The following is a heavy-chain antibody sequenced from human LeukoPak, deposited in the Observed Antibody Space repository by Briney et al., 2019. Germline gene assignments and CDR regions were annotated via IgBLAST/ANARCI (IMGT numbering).Heavy chain of an antibody. CDR2: ISGAGSIT. CDR3: VKGAHSGIHYDYFDY. CDR1: GFTFSSYA. Sequence: GGSLRLSCAASGFTFSSYAMSWVRQAPGKGLEWVSVISGAGSITYYADSVKGRFTISRDSSRNTLYLQMNSLRAEDTAVYYCVKGAHSGIHYDYFDYWGQGTLVTVSS. V-gene: IGHV3-23*01. D-gene: IGHD1-26*01. J-gene: IGHJ4*02.